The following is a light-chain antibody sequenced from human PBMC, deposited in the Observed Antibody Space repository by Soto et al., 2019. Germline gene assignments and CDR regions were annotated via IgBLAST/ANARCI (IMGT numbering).Light chain of an antibody. CDR3: QQHGSSPIT. V-gene: IGKV3-20*01. J-gene: IGKJ5*01. CDR1: QSVSSSY. CDR2: GAS. Sequence: EIVLTQSPGTLSLSPGERVTLSCRASQSVSSSYLAWYQQKPGQAPRLLIYGASSRATGIPDIFSGSGSGTDFTLTISGLEPEDFAVYYCQQHGSSPITFGQGTRLEIK.